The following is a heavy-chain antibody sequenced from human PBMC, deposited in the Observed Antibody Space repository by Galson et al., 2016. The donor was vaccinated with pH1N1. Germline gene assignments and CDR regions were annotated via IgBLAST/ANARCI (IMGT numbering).Heavy chain of an antibody. CDR2: ISDSGSNT. J-gene: IGHJ4*02. Sequence: SLRLSCAASGFTFSSYAMTWVRQAPGKGLEWVSGISDSGSNTYYGDSVKGRFTIFRDNSKNTLYLQMNSLRAEDTAVYYCARGPRGVVLVACTHWGQGTPVTVSS. D-gene: IGHD2-15*01. CDR1: GFTFSSYA. CDR3: ARGPRGVVLVACTH. V-gene: IGHV3-23*01.